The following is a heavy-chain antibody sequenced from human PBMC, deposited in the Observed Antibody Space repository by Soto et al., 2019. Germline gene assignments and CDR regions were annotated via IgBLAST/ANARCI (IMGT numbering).Heavy chain of an antibody. V-gene: IGHV3-33*01. CDR1: GFTFSSYG. D-gene: IGHD2-2*01. CDR3: ARERPSQLLGGPDY. J-gene: IGHJ4*02. Sequence: QVQLVESGGGVVQPGRSLRPSCAASGFTFSSYGMHWVRQAPGKGLEWVAVIWYDGSNEYYVDSVKGRFTISRDNSKNTLYLQMNSVRAEDTAVYYCARERPSQLLGGPDYWGQGTLVTVSS. CDR2: IWYDGSNE.